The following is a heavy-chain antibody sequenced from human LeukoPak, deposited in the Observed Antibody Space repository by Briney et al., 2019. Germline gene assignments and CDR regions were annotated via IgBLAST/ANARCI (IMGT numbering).Heavy chain of an antibody. Sequence: AGGSLRLSCAASGFTFSSYAMSWVRQAPGKGLEWVSTISGSGGSTYYADSVKGRFTISRDNSRNTLYLQMNSLRADDTAVYYCAKGRGSSSGMFDYWGQGTLVTVFS. J-gene: IGHJ4*02. CDR3: AKGRGSSSGMFDY. CDR1: GFTFSSYA. V-gene: IGHV3-23*01. D-gene: IGHD6-6*01. CDR2: ISGSGGST.